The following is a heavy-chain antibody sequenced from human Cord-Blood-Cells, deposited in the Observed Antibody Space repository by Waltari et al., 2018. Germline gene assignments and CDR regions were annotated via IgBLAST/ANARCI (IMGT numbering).Heavy chain of an antibody. CDR3: ARLNCSSTSCYYYYYYGMDV. D-gene: IGHD2-2*01. V-gene: IGHV1-2*06. CDR2: INPNSGGT. J-gene: IGHJ6*02. CDR1: GYTFTGYY. Sequence: QVQLVQSGAEVKKPGASVKVSCKASGYTFTGYYMHWVRQAPGQGLEWMGRINPNSGGTNQAQKFQGRVTMTRDTSISTAYMELSRLRSDDTAVYYCARLNCSSTSCYYYYYYGMDVWGQGTTVTVSS.